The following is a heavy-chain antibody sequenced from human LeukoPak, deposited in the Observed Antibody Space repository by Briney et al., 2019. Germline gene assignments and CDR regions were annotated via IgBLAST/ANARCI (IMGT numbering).Heavy chain of an antibody. V-gene: IGHV1-18*04. CDR3: AKMGASSGYSPIDY. D-gene: IGHD3-22*01. Sequence: GASVKVSCKASGYTFTAYSMHWVRQAPGQGLEWMGWISTYDGNTNYAQKVQGRVTMTTDSSTSTAYMELRTLRSDDTAVYYCAKMGASSGYSPIDYWGQGTLVTVSS. CDR1: GYTFTAYS. CDR2: ISTYDGNT. J-gene: IGHJ4*02.